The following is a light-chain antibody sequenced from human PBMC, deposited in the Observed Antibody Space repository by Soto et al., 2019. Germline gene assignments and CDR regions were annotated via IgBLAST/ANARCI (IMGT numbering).Light chain of an antibody. J-gene: IGKJ4*01. Sequence: EIVMTQSPATLSVSPGERATLSCRAGQSVSSKLAWYQQKPGQAPRLLIYGASTRATGVPARFSGSGSGTEFTLTINSLQSEDFADYYCQQYSNWPLTFGGGTKVDI. V-gene: IGKV3-15*01. CDR1: QSVSSK. CDR3: QQYSNWPLT. CDR2: GAS.